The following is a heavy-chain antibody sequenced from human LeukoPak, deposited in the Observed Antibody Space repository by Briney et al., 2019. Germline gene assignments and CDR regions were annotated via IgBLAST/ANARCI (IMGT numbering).Heavy chain of an antibody. CDR2: INGDGTDT. CDR3: KIYFYGIDY. V-gene: IGHV3-74*01. D-gene: IGHD3-9*01. Sequence: GGSLRLSCAASGFTFSTNRMHWVRQAPGKGLVWVSAINGDGTDTCYADSVKGRFTISRDNAKNMVFLQMNSLRAEDTAVYHCKIYFYGIDYWGQGTLVTVSS. J-gene: IGHJ4*02. CDR1: GFTFSTNR.